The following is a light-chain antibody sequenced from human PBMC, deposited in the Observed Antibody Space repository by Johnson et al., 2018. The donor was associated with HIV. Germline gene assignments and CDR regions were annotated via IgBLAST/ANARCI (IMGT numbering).Light chain of an antibody. CDR1: SSNIGSNY. V-gene: IGLV1-51*01. CDR3: GTWASSLSAGV. Sequence: QSVLTQPPSVSAAPGQRVTISCSGSSSNIGSNYVSWYQQLPGTAPKLLIFDTNKRPSGIPDRFSASKSGASATLGITGLQTGDEADYYCGTWASSLSAGVVGTGTTVTVL. CDR2: DTN. J-gene: IGLJ1*01.